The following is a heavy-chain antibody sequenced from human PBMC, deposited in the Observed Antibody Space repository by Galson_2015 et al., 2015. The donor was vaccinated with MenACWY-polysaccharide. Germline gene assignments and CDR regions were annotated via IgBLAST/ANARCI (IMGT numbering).Heavy chain of an antibody. Sequence: YFWGWLRQPPGKGLAWIGTTSYTGSTYYNPSLKGRVAFSTDTSNNHFSLTVTSVTAADTAVYYCARRRKRVAGEFDYWGQGTLVTVSS. J-gene: IGHJ4*02. D-gene: IGHD6-19*01. CDR3: ARRRKRVAGEFDY. V-gene: IGHV4-39*02. CDR1: YF. CDR2: TSYTGST.